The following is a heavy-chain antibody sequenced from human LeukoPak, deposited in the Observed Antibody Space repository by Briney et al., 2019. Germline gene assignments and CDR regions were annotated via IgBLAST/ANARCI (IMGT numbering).Heavy chain of an antibody. J-gene: IGHJ2*01. D-gene: IGHD4-23*01. CDR1: GDSISRDGYS. Sequence: PSETLSLTCAGSGDSISRDGYSWGWIRQPPGKGLKWIGYIFQSGTTLYNPSLKSRVTISVDRSKTQFSLSLSSVTTADTAVYYCARRSHFDNGGNSWFFDLWGRGTLVTVSS. CDR3: ARRSHFDNGGNSWFFDL. CDR2: IFQSGTT. V-gene: IGHV4-30-2*01.